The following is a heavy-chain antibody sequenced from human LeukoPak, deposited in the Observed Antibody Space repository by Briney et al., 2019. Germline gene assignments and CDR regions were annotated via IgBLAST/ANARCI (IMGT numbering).Heavy chain of an antibody. Sequence: ASVKVSCKASGYTFTSYYMHWVRQAPGQGLEWMGWIGAYNGNTNYAQKLQGRVTMTTDTSTSTAYMELRSLRSDDTAVYYCARYPRYDILTGYVLYYFDYWGQGTLVTVSS. D-gene: IGHD3-9*01. CDR1: GYTFTSYY. V-gene: IGHV1-18*04. CDR3: ARYPRYDILTGYVLYYFDY. J-gene: IGHJ4*02. CDR2: IGAYNGNT.